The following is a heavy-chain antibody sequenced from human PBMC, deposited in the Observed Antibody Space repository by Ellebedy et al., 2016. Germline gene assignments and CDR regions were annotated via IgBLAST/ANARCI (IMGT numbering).Heavy chain of an antibody. CDR2: IDHSGSA. D-gene: IGHD3-22*01. J-gene: IGHJ3*02. CDR1: SGSFSGYY. V-gene: IGHV4-34*01. CDR3: ARDDSSGYYYSGAFDI. Sequence: SETLSLTCAVYSGSFSGYYWTWIRQPPGKGLEWIGEIDHSGSANYIPSLKSRVTISVDRSKNQFSLKLSSVTAADTAVYYCARDDSSGYYYSGAFDIWGQGTMVTVSS.